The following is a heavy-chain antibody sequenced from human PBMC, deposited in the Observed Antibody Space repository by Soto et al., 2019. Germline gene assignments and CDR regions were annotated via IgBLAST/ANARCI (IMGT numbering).Heavy chain of an antibody. J-gene: IGHJ3*02. V-gene: IGHV1-46*03. CDR1: GYTFTSYY. CDR2: INPSGGST. Sequence: ASVKVSCKASGYTFTSYYMHWVRQAPGQGLEWMGIINPSGGSTSYAQKFQGRVTMTRDTSTSTVYMELSSLRSEDTAVYYCARGPAGILQLQTNDAFDIWGQGTMVTVSS. D-gene: IGHD3-9*01. CDR3: ARGPAGILQLQTNDAFDI.